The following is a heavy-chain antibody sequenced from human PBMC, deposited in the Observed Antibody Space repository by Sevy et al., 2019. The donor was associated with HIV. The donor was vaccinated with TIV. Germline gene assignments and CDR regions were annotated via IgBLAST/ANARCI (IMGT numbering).Heavy chain of an antibody. CDR2: IKSKTDGGTT. Sequence: GGSLRLSCAASGFTFSNAWMSWVRQAPGKGLEWVGRIKSKTDGGTTDYAAPVKGRFTISRDDSKNTLYLQMNSLKTEDTAVYYCTTDGRGYCSGGSCYSVDYYYYYMDVLGKGTTVTVSS. D-gene: IGHD2-15*01. V-gene: IGHV3-15*01. CDR1: GFTFSNAW. CDR3: TTDGRGYCSGGSCYSVDYYYYYMDV. J-gene: IGHJ6*03.